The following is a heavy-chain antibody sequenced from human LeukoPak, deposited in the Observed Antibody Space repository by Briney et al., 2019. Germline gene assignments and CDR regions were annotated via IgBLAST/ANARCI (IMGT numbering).Heavy chain of an antibody. CDR2: INPSGGST. D-gene: IGHD3-10*01. J-gene: IGHJ6*03. Sequence: ASVKVSCKASGYTFTGYYMHWVRQAPGQGLEWMGIINPSGGSTSYAQKFQGRVTMTRDMSTSTVYMELSSLRSEDTAVYYCARDQYYYGSGSSGGMGMDVWGKGTTVTVSS. CDR3: ARDQYYYGSGSSGGMGMDV. V-gene: IGHV1-46*01. CDR1: GYTFTGYY.